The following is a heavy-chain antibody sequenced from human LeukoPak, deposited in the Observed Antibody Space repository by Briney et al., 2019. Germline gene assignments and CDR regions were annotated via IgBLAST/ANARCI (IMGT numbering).Heavy chain of an antibody. V-gene: IGHV1-46*01. J-gene: IGHJ3*02. Sequence: ASVKVSCKASGYTFTSYYMHWVRQAPGQGLEWMGIINPSGGSTSYAQKFQGRVTMTRDTSTSTVYMELSSLRSEDTAVYYCARWEGDFWSGYYTGIDAFDIWGQGTMVTVSS. D-gene: IGHD3-3*01. CDR3: ARWEGDFWSGYYTGIDAFDI. CDR2: INPSGGST. CDR1: GYTFTSYY.